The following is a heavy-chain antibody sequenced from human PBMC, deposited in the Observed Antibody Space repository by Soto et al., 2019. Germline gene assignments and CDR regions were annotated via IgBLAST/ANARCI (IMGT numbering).Heavy chain of an antibody. J-gene: IGHJ1*01. CDR3: ARGATTTEDYFQH. D-gene: IGHD1-26*01. CDR1: GGSISSSSYY. V-gene: IGHV4-39*01. CDR2: IYYSGST. Sequence: SETLSLTCTVSGGSISSSSYYWGWIRQPPGKGLEWIGSIYYSGSTYYNPSLKSRVTISVDTSKNQFSLKLSSVTAADTAVYYCARGATTTEDYFQHWGQGTLVTVSS.